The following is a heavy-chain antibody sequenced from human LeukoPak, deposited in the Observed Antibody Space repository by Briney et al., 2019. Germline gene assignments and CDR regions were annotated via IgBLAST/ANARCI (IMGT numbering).Heavy chain of an antibody. CDR1: GFTFSSYG. CDR3: ARDWNDRSGMDV. J-gene: IGHJ6*04. CDR2: IWYDGSSE. D-gene: IGHD1-1*01. Sequence: GGSLRLSCAASGFTFSSYGMHWVRQAPGKGLEWVAVIWYDGSSEYYSDSVKGRFTISRDNSKNTLYLQMNSLRAEDTAVYYCARDWNDRSGMDVGGKGTTVTVSS. V-gene: IGHV3-33*01.